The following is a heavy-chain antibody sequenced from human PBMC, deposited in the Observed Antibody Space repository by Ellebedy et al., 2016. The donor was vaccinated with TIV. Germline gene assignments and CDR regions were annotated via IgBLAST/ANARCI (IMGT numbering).Heavy chain of an antibody. CDR2: ISGSGGST. CDR1: GFTFSSYA. Sequence: GESLKISCAASGFTFSSYAMSWVRQAPGKGLEWVSAISGSGGSTYYADSVKGRFTISRDNSKNTLYLQMNSLRAEDTAVYYCARLPSDTAMVDYWGQGTLVTVSS. D-gene: IGHD5-18*01. V-gene: IGHV3-23*01. CDR3: ARLPSDTAMVDY. J-gene: IGHJ4*02.